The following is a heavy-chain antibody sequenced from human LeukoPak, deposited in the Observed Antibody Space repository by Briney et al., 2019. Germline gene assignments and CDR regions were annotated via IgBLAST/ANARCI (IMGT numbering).Heavy chain of an antibody. CDR1: GGSISSYY. J-gene: IGHJ6*02. D-gene: IGHD3-9*01. Sequence: PSETLSLTCTVSGGSISSYYWSWIRQPPGKGLEWIGYIYYSGSTNYNPSLKSRVTISVDTSKNQFSLKLSSVTAADTAVYYCARSVVRYFDWLNYYYYGMDVWGQGTTVTVSS. CDR3: ARSVVRYFDWLNYYYYGMDV. CDR2: IYYSGST. V-gene: IGHV4-59*01.